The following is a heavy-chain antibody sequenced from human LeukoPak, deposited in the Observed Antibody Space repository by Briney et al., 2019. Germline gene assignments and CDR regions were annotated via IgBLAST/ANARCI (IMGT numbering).Heavy chain of an antibody. J-gene: IGHJ5*02. D-gene: IGHD6-13*01. CDR3: ARQLYSSSWYLNWFDP. CDR2: IYYSGST. V-gene: IGHV4-39*01. Sequence: SETLSLTCTVSGGSISSSSYYWGWIRQPPGKGLEWIGSIYYSGSTYYNPSLNSRATISVDTSKNQFSLTLSSVTAADTAVYYCARQLYSSSWYLNWFDPWGQGTLVTVSS. CDR1: GGSISSSSYY.